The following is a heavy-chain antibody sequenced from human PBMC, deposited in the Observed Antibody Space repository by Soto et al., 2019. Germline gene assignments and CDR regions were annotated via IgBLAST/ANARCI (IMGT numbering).Heavy chain of an antibody. V-gene: IGHV3-30*03. CDR2: ISYDASNK. CDR1: GFTFSSYA. Sequence: QVQLVESGGTVVQPGRSLRLSCAASGFTFSSYALHWVRQAPGKGLEWVTLISYDASNKYYGNSVKGRFTISRDNSKNTLYLQMDSLSAEDTAVYYCARSSGCGIDYWGQGTLVTVSS. J-gene: IGHJ4*02. CDR3: ARSSGCGIDY. D-gene: IGHD6-19*01.